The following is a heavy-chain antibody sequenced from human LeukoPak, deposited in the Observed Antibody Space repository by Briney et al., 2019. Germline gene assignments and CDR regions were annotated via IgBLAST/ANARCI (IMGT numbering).Heavy chain of an antibody. CDR2: ISSSGGST. D-gene: IGHD3-22*01. V-gene: IGHV3-23*01. CDR3: AKDRLPLSSAYYYLPFDY. Sequence: GGSLRLSCAASRFTFSSYGMSWVRQAPGKGLEWVSGISSSGGSTYYADSVKGRFTISRDNSKNTLYLQMNSLRAEDTAVYYCAKDRLPLSSAYYYLPFDYCGQGTLSPSPQ. J-gene: IGHJ4*02. CDR1: RFTFSSYG.